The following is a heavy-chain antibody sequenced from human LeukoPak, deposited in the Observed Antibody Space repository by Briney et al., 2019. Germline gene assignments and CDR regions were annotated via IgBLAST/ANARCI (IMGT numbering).Heavy chain of an antibody. CDR1: GGSISGYF. V-gene: IGHV4-59*01. CDR3: ARVMRASYDSSGFRAFDI. CDR2: IYYSGST. Sequence: SETLSLTCTVSGGSISGYFWSWIRQPPGKGLEWIGYIYYSGSTNYGPSLKSRVTISVDTSKNRFSLKLRSVTAADTAVYYCARVMRASYDSSGFRAFDIWGQGTMVTVSS. J-gene: IGHJ3*02. D-gene: IGHD3-22*01.